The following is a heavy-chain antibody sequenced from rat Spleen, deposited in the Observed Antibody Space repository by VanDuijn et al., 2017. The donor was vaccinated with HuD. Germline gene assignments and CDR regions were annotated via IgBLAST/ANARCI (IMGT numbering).Heavy chain of an antibody. CDR3: TRDGYYDGTYYPYYFDN. J-gene: IGHJ2*01. D-gene: IGHD1-12*02. Sequence: EVQLVESGGGLVQPGRSLKLSCAALGFTFSNYYMAWVRQAPTKGLEWVASISTGGGNTYYRDHVKGLYTISRDNAKSTLYLQMNSLRSEDTATYYCTRDGYYDGTYYPYYFDNWGQGVMVTVSS. V-gene: IGHV5-25*01. CDR1: GFTFSNYY. CDR2: ISTGGGNT.